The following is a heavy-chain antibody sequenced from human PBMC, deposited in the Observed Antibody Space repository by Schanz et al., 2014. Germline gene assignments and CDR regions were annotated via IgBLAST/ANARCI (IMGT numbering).Heavy chain of an antibody. Sequence: QVQLQESGPGLVKPSQTLSLTCAVSGGSISSGGYSWNWIRQPPGKGLEWIVYIYYSGSTYYNPSLKSRFTISVDTSKTHFSLKLSSVTAADTAVYYCARGGRTTYNYYYGMDVWGQGTTVTVSS. J-gene: IGHJ6*02. CDR3: ARGGRTTYNYYYGMDV. CDR2: IYYSGST. V-gene: IGHV4-30-4*07. CDR1: GGSISSGGYS. D-gene: IGHD1-1*01.